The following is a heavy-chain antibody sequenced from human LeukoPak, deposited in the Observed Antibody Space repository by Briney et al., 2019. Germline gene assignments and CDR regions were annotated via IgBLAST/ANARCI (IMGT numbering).Heavy chain of an antibody. D-gene: IGHD3-22*01. V-gene: IGHV1-69*13. J-gene: IGHJ6*02. CDR3: ARALYYYDSSGYPYYYYGMDV. CDR1: GGTFSSYA. Sequence: TVKVSCKASGGTFSSYAISWVRQAPGQGLEWMGGIIPIFGTANYAQKFQGRVTITADESTSTAYMELSSLRSEDTAVYYCARALYYYDSSGYPYYYYGMDVWGQGTTVTVSS. CDR2: IIPIFGTA.